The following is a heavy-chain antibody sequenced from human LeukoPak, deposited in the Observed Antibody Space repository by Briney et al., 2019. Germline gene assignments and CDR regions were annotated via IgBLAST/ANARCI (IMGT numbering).Heavy chain of an antibody. D-gene: IGHD3-3*01. J-gene: IGHJ3*02. CDR2: GSTI. CDR3: ARDPSITIFGVAHAFDI. Sequence: GSTIYYADSVKGRFTISRDNAKNSLYLQMNSLRAEDTAVYYCARDPSITIFGVAHAFDIWGQGTMVTVSS. V-gene: IGHV3-11*04.